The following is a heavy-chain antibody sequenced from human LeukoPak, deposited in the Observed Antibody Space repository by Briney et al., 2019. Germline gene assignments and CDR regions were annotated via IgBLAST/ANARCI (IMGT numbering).Heavy chain of an antibody. CDR1: GFTFSSYG. CDR2: ISYDGSNK. Sequence: GGSLRLSFAASGFTFSSYGMHWVRQAPGKGLEWVAVISYDGSNKYYADSVKGRFTISRDNSKNTLYLQMNSLRAEDTAVYYCAEGNFDYWGQGTLVTVSS. J-gene: IGHJ4*02. CDR3: AEGNFDY. V-gene: IGHV3-30*03.